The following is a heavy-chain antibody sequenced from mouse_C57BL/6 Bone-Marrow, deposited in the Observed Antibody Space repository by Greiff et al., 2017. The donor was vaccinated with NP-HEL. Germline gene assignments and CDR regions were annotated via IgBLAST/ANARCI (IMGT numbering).Heavy chain of an antibody. CDR1: GYTFTSYW. CDR3: ARRVRGYWYFDV. D-gene: IGHD3-1*01. J-gene: IGHJ1*03. CDR2: IYPSDSET. Sequence: QVQLQQPGAELVRPGSSVKLSCKASGYTFTSYWMDWVKQRPGQGLEWIGNIYPSDSETHYNQKFKDKATLTVDKSSSTAYMQLISLTSEDSAVYYCARRVRGYWYFDVWGTGTTVTVSS. V-gene: IGHV1-61*01.